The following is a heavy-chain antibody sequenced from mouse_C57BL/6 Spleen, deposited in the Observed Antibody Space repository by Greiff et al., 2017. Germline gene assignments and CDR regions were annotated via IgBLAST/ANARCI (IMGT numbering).Heavy chain of an antibody. D-gene: IGHD1-1*01. CDR3: AGNYGSSYWYFDV. CDR1: GYTFTDYN. Sequence: EVQLQQSGPELVKPGASVKLPCKASGYTFTDYNMDWVKQSHGKGLEWIGDINPSNGGTNYNQKFKGKATLTVDKSSSTAYMQRRSLTSEDTAVYYCAGNYGSSYWYFDVWGTGTTVTVSS. V-gene: IGHV1-18*01. CDR2: INPSNGGT. J-gene: IGHJ1*03.